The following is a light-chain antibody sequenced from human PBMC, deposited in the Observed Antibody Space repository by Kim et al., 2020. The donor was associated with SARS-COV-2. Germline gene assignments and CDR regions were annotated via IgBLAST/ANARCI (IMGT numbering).Light chain of an antibody. CDR1: SLRSSY. J-gene: IGLJ3*02. CDR3: GSRDTSGSQRL. CDR2: SQN. Sequence: SSELTQDPAVSVALGQTVKITCQGVSLRSSYASWYQQKPGQAPILVMFSQNNRPSGIPDRFSGSSSGDTASLTITGARAEDEADYYCGSRDTSGSQRLFGGGTQLTVL. V-gene: IGLV3-19*01.